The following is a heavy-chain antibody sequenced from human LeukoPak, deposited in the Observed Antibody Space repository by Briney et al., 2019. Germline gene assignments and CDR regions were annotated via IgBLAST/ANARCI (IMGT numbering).Heavy chain of an antibody. CDR1: GFTFSNYW. Sequence: PGGSLRLSCAASGFTFSNYWMHWVRQTPGKGLVWVSRINTDGSDTKYADSVKGRFTISRDNAKNTLYLQMSSLRAEDTAVYYCAALLSLDYWGQGTLVTVSS. J-gene: IGHJ4*02. D-gene: IGHD3-10*01. CDR2: INTDGSDT. V-gene: IGHV3-74*03. CDR3: AALLSLDY.